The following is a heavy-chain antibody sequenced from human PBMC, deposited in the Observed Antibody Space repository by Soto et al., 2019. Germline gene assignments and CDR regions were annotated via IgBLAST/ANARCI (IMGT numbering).Heavy chain of an antibody. CDR1: GGSFGNSA. V-gene: IGHV1-69*01. CDR3: ATGVIWIGYFTADF. CDR2: FIPVYRTL. D-gene: IGHD3-3*01. Sequence: QVLLVQSGAEVKKPGSSVKISCKASGGSFGNSAINWVRQTPGQGLEWLGGFIPVYRTLNYAQKFQGRVTITADESTGTAYMTLSSLASNDTAVYYCATGVIWIGYFTADFWGQGTRVTVSS. J-gene: IGHJ4*02.